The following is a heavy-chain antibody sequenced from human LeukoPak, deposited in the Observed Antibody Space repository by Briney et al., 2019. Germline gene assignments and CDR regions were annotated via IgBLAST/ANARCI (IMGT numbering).Heavy chain of an antibody. D-gene: IGHD5-18*01. V-gene: IGHV4-34*01. CDR1: GGSFSGYY. J-gene: IGHJ4*02. CDR3: ARGRGDVDTAIVDGGIDY. Sequence: SETLSLTCAIYGGSFSGYYWSWIRQPPGKGLEWIGEINHSGSTNYNPSLKSRVTISADTSKNQFSLKLSSVTAADTAVYYCARGRGDVDTAIVDGGIDYWGQGTLVTVSS. CDR2: INHSGST.